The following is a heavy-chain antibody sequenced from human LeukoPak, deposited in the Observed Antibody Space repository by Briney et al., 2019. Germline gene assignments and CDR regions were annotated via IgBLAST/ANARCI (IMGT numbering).Heavy chain of an antibody. CDR1: GGTFSSHA. V-gene: IGHV1-69*13. CDR2: IIPIFGTA. Sequence: ASVKVSCKASGGTFSSHAISWVRQAPGQGLEWMGGIIPIFGTANYAQKFQGRVTITADESTSTAYMELSSLRSEDTAVYYCAFDYGDTLFDYWGQGTLVTVSS. J-gene: IGHJ4*02. D-gene: IGHD4-17*01. CDR3: AFDYGDTLFDY.